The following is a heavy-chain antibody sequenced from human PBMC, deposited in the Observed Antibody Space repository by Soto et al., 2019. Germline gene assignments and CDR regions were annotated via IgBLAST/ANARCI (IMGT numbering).Heavy chain of an antibody. V-gene: IGHV4-59*08. CDR1: GGSLSSYY. J-gene: IGHJ5*02. CDR3: ARRDSVVGWFDP. Sequence: PSETLSLTCTVSGGSLSSYYWSWIRQPPGKGLEWIGYIYYSGSTNYNPSLKSRVTISVDTSKNQFSLKLSSVTAADTAVYYCARRDSVVGWFDPWGQGTLVTVSS. D-gene: IGHD1-26*01. CDR2: IYYSGST.